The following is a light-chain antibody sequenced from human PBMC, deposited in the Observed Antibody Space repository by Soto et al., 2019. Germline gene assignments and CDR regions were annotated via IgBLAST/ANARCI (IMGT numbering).Light chain of an antibody. CDR2: AAY. CDR1: QSISSY. J-gene: IGKJ3*01. V-gene: IGKV1-39*01. Sequence: DIQMTQSPSSLSSSVVYIFTITGLASQSISSYLYWYQQKPGKAPKLMVFAAYSLQSGVPSRFSGSGSGTDFTLTISSLQPEDFATYYCQQSYSTPLVTFGPGTKVDIK. CDR3: QQSYSTPLVT.